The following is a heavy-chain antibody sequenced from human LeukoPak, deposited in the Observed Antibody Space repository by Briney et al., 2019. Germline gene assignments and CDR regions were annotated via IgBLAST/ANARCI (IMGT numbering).Heavy chain of an antibody. CDR3: ARAISSGWFAEYFQH. CDR2: INPNSGGT. J-gene: IGHJ1*01. D-gene: IGHD6-19*01. Sequence: GASVKVSCKASGYTFTGYYMHWVRQAPGHGLEWMGWINPNSGGTNYAQKFQGRVTMTRDTSISTAYMELSRLRSDDTAVYYCARAISSGWFAEYFQHWGQGTLVTVSS. CDR1: GYTFTGYY. V-gene: IGHV1-2*02.